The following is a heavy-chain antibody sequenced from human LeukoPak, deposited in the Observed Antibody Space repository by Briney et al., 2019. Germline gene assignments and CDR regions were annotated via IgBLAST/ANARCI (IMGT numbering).Heavy chain of an antibody. D-gene: IGHD6-19*01. V-gene: IGHV3-30*02. J-gene: IGHJ4*02. CDR3: AKAGYSSGWRNFDH. CDR2: IWYDGSNK. Sequence: GGSLRLSCAASGFTFSSYAMHWVRQAPGKGLEWVAIIWYDGSNKYYADSVKGRFTISRDNSKNTLYLQISSRRAEATAVYYCAKAGYSSGWRNFDHWGQGTLVTVSS. CDR1: GFTFSSYA.